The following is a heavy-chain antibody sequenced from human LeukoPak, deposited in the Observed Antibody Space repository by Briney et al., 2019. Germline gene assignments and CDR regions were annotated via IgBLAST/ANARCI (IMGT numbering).Heavy chain of an antibody. V-gene: IGHV4-39*01. J-gene: IGHJ6*03. CDR3: ARRFGGCSGGSCGYYMDV. CDR2: IYYSGST. CDR1: GGSISSSSYY. D-gene: IGHD2-15*01. Sequence: PSETLSLTCTVSGGSISSSSYYWGWTRQPPGKGLEWIGSIYYSGSTYYNPSLKSRVTISVDTSKNQFSLKLSSVTAADTAVYYCARRFGGCSGGSCGYYMDVWGKGTTVIVSS.